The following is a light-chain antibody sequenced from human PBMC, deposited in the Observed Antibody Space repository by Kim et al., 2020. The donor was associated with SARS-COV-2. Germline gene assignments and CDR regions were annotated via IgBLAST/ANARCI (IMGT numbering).Light chain of an antibody. CDR1: NIGSKS. V-gene: IGLV3-21*01. J-gene: IGLJ3*02. Sequence: SYELTQPPSMSVAPGKTASITCEGDNIGSKSVHWYQQQPGQAPVVVIYYDSDRPSGSPERFSASNSGNTATLTISRVEAGDEAEYYCHVWESGRENQEFG. CDR2: YDS. CDR3: HVWESGRENQE.